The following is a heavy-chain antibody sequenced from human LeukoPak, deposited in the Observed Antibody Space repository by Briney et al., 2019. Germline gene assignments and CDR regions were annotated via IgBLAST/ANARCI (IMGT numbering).Heavy chain of an antibody. CDR2: INPNSGGT. J-gene: IGHJ4*02. CDR1: GYTFTGYY. V-gene: IGHV1-2*02. D-gene: IGHD2-15*01. CDR3: ARAVYCSGGSCYWGPPPDY. Sequence: VASVKVSCKASGYTFTGYYMHWVRQAPGQGLEWMGWINPNSGGTNYAQKFQGRVTMTRDTSISTAYMELSRLRSDDTAVYYCARAVYCSGGSCYWGPPPDYWGQGTLVTVSS.